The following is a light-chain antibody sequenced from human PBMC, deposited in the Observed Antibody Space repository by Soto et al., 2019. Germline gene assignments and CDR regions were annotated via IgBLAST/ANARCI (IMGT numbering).Light chain of an antibody. V-gene: IGLV2-14*01. J-gene: IGLJ1*01. CDR2: EVS. CDR3: NSYTSASTYV. CDR1: SSDVGGYNY. Sequence: QSVLTQPASVSGSPGQSITISCTGASSDVGGYNYVSWYQQHPGKAPKLMIYEVSNRPSGVSNRFSGSKSGNTASLTISWLQAEDEADYYCNSYTSASTYVFGTGTKVTVL.